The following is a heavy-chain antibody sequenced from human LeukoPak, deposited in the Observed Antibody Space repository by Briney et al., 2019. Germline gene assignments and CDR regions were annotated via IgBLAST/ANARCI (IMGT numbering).Heavy chain of an antibody. D-gene: IGHD1-26*01. J-gene: IGHJ4*02. V-gene: IGHV3-23*01. CDR2: ISGSGGST. CDR3: AKKIGWEPVDFDY. CDR1: GFTFSSYE. Sequence: GGSLRLSCAASGFTFSSYEMNWVRQAPGKGLEWVSAISGSGGSTYYADSVKGRFTISRDNSKNTLYLQMNSLRAEDTAVYYCAKKIGWEPVDFDYWGQGTLVTVTS.